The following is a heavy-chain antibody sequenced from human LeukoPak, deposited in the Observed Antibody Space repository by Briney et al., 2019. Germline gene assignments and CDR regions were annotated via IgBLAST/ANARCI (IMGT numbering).Heavy chain of an antibody. Sequence: PSETLSLPCTVSGGSISSSSYYWGWIRQPPGKGLEWIGSIYYSGSTYYNPSLKSRVTMFVDMSKNQFSLRLSSVTAADTAVYYCARHRAYSSSSPFDYWGQGTLVTVSS. CDR3: ARHRAYSSSSPFDY. CDR1: GGSISSSSYY. J-gene: IGHJ4*02. D-gene: IGHD6-6*01. CDR2: IYYSGST. V-gene: IGHV4-39*01.